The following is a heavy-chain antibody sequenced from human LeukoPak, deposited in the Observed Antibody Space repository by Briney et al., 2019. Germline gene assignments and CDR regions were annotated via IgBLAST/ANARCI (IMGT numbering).Heavy chain of an antibody. CDR2: ISSSSSYI. CDR3: ARDRGSSWYLGILY. D-gene: IGHD6-13*01. Sequence: PGGSLRLSCAASGFTFSSYSMNWVRQAPGKGLEWVSSISSSSSYIYYADSVKGRFTISRDNAKNSLYLQMNSLGAEDTAVYYCARDRGSSWYLGILYWGQGTLVTVSS. J-gene: IGHJ4*02. V-gene: IGHV3-21*03. CDR1: GFTFSSYS.